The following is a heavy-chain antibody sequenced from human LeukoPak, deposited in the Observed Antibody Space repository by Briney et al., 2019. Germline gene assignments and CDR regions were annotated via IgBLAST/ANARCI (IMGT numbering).Heavy chain of an antibody. CDR2: IRSKAYGGTT. V-gene: IGHV3-49*03. J-gene: IGHJ4*02. CDR1: GFTFDDYA. CDR3: TRDRASYCGGDCYSEGYYFDY. D-gene: IGHD2-21*02. Sequence: GSLRLSCAASGFTFDDYAMSWFRQAPGKGLEWVGFIRSKAYGGTTEYAASVKGRFTISRDDSKSIAYLQMNSLKTEDTAVYYCTRDRASYCGGDCYSEGYYFDYWGQGTLVTVSS.